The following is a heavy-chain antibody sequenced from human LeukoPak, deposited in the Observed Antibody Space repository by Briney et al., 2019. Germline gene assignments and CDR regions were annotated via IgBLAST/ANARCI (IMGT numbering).Heavy chain of an antibody. D-gene: IGHD3-22*01. CDR1: GFTFSDYY. V-gene: IGHV3-11*01. CDR3: ARDRYYDSSGYLGY. J-gene: IGHJ4*02. CDR2: ISSSGSTI. Sequence: GGSLRLSCAASGFTFSDYYMSWIRQAPGKGLEWVSYISSSGSTICYADSVKGRFTISRDNAKNSLYLQMNSLRAEDTAVYYCARDRYYDSSGYLGYWGQGTLVTVTS.